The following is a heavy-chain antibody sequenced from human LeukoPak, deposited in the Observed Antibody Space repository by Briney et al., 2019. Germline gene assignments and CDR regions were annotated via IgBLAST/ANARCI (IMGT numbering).Heavy chain of an antibody. D-gene: IGHD6-19*01. CDR2: IIPSRRST. V-gene: IGHV3-23*01. J-gene: IGHJ3*02. CDR3: AKQTGGWYRSAFDI. Sequence: IIPSRRSTYSADSVKGRFTISRDNSKNTLYLQMNSLRAEDTAVYYCAKQTGGWYRSAFDIWGQGTMVTVSS.